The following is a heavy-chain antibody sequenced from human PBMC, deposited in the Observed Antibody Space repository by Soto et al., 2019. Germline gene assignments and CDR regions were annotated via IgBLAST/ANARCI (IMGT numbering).Heavy chain of an antibody. CDR1: GYTFTSYG. D-gene: IGHD3-3*01. CDR2: ISAYNGNT. V-gene: IGHV1-18*01. Sequence: ASVKVSCKASGYTFTSYGISWVRQAPGQGLEWMGWISAYNGNTNYAQKLQGRVTMTTNTSTSTAYKELRSLRSDDTAVYYCARVSLPLNTYYDFWSAIKGSWFDPWGQGTLVTVSS. CDR3: ARVSLPLNTYYDFWSAIKGSWFDP. J-gene: IGHJ5*02.